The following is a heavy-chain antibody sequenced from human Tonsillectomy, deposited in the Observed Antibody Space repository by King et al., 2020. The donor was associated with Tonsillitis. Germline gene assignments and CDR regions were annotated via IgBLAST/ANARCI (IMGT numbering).Heavy chain of an antibody. D-gene: IGHD3-22*01. CDR3: ARGPSNYYDSSSYFDN. CDR2: VSAYNGNT. Sequence: QLVQSGAEIKKPGASVKVSCKASGYTFASYGLTWVRQAPGQGLEWVGWVSAYNGNTNYAQKLQGRVTMTTDTSTSTAYMELTSLTSDDTAVYYCARGPSNYYDSSSYFDNWGQGTLVTVSS. CDR1: GYTFASYG. V-gene: IGHV1-18*04. J-gene: IGHJ4*02.